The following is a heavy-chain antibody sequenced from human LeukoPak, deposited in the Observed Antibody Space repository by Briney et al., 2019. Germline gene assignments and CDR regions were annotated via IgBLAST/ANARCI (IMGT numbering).Heavy chain of an antibody. CDR2: VYHTGSS. Sequence: SETLSLTCAVYGGSFSGYYWSWVRQPPGEGLEWIGEVYHTGSSNYNPSLKSRVTISVDKSKSQFSLNLSSVTAADTAVYYCARGGTTVAGTFWFDPWGQGTLVTVSS. J-gene: IGHJ5*02. V-gene: IGHV4-34*01. CDR1: GGSFSGYY. D-gene: IGHD6-19*01. CDR3: ARGGTTVAGTFWFDP.